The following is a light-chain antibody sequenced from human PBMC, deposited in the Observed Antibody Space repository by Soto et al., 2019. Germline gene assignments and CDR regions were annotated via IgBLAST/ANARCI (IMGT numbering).Light chain of an antibody. V-gene: IGKV1-6*02. Sequence: AIQMTHSPTSLSASVGDTVTITCRAGQGIRTDLDWYQQKAGKAPKLLISAASSLQSGVPSRFSGSGSGTDFTLALSGLQPEDFATYYCLQDHGYPWTFGQGPKV. CDR3: LQDHGYPWT. CDR2: AAS. CDR1: QGIRTD. J-gene: IGKJ1*01.